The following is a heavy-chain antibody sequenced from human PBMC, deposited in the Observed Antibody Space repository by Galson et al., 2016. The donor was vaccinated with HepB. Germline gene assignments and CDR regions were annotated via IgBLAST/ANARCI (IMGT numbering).Heavy chain of an antibody. CDR1: GNSANTFSFYY. CDR2: ISPDGSNT. Sequence: SLRLSCAASGNSANTFSFYYMFWVRQAPGKGLEWVALISPDGSNTYYKDSVEGRLTITRDNSTKTLDLQVSSLRADDTAVYYCTRQKKYCSYGTCHGYYDALDVWGQGTTVTVS. J-gene: IGHJ6*02. V-gene: IGHV3-30*03. D-gene: IGHD3-16*01. CDR3: TRQKKYCSYGTCHGYYDALDV.